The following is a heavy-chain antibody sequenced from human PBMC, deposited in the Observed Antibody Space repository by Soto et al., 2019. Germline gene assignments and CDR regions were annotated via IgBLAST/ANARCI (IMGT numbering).Heavy chain of an antibody. CDR1: GGSFKNYY. V-gene: IGHV4-34*01. CDR3: ARGGPRDTVVVPAADFDF. Sequence: QVQLQQWGAGLLKPSETLSLTCAVFGGSFKNYYWNWIRQSPNKGLEWIGEINHSGDANYNPSLQSRVSLSVDTSQRHFSLKLNSMTAPDTAVYYCARGGPRDTVVVPAADFDFWGQGTLVTVSS. CDR2: INHSGDA. J-gene: IGHJ4*02. D-gene: IGHD2-2*01.